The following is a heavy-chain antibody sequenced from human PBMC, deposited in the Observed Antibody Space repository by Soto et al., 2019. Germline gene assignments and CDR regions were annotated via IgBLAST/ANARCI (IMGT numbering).Heavy chain of an antibody. J-gene: IGHJ6*02. V-gene: IGHV3-23*01. CDR3: AKFQVEGYHNYYGMDV. Sequence: PGGSLRLSCAASGFTFSSYAMSWVRQAPGKGLEWVSAISGSGGSTYYADSVKGRFTISRDNSKNTLYLQMNSLRAEDTAVYYCAKFQVEGYHNYYGMDVWGQGTTVTVSS. CDR1: GFTFSSYA. CDR2: ISGSGGST.